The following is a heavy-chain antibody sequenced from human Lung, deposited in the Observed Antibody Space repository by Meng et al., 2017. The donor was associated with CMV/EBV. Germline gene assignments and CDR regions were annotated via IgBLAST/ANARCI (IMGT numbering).Heavy chain of an antibody. V-gene: IGHV1-69*05. CDR3: ARENSSGWYDYYGMDV. J-gene: IGHJ6*02. CDR1: GGTFSSYA. CDR2: IIPIFGTA. D-gene: IGHD6-19*01. Sequence: SXXVSXKASGGTFSSYAISWVRQAPGQGLEWMGGIIPIFGTANYAQKFQGRVTITTDESTSTAYMELSSLRSEDTAVYYCARENSSGWYDYYGMDVSGQGXTVTVSS.